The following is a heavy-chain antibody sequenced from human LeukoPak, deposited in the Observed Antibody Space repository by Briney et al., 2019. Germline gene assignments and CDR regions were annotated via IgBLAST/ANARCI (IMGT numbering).Heavy chain of an antibody. CDR3: ARDHHRRLYDSQARDTFDF. D-gene: IGHD3-22*01. Sequence: TGGSLRLSCAASGFTFSSYWMSWVRQAPGKGLEWVANIKQDGSEKYYVDSVKGRFTISRDNAKNSLYLQMNRLRAEDTALYYCARDHHRRLYDSQARDTFDFWGQGTMVTVSS. CDR1: GFTFSSYW. V-gene: IGHV3-7*03. CDR2: IKQDGSEK. J-gene: IGHJ3*01.